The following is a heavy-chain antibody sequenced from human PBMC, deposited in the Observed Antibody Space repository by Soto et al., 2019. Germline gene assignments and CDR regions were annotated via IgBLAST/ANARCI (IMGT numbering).Heavy chain of an antibody. V-gene: IGHV3-33*01. CDR2: IWYDGSNK. Sequence: GGSLRLSCAASGFTFSSYGMHWVRQAPGKGLEWVAVIWYDGSNKYYADSVKGRFTISRDNSKNTLYLQMNSLRAEDTAVYYCAREEIVATIGTYYYYGMDVWGQGTTVTVS. D-gene: IGHD5-12*01. CDR3: AREEIVATIGTYYYYGMDV. J-gene: IGHJ6*02. CDR1: GFTFSSYG.